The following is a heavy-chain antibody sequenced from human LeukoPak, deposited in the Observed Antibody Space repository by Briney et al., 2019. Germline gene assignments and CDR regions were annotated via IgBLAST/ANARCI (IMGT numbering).Heavy chain of an antibody. J-gene: IGHJ4*02. CDR1: GFTFSNYG. Sequence: GGSLRLSCTASGFTFSNYGMHWVRQAPGKGLEWVALIYYDGSNKYYADSVKGRFTISRDNSRNKLFLQMNSLRAEDTAVYYCANNFDYWGQGTLVTVSS. CDR2: IYYDGSNK. CDR3: ANNFDY. V-gene: IGHV3-33*06.